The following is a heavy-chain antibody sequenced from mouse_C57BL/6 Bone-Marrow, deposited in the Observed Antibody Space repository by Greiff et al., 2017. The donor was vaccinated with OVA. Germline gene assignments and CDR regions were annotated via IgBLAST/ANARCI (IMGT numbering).Heavy chain of an antibody. Sequence: VKLVESGAELARPGASVKLSCKASGYTFTSYGISWVKQRTGQGLEWIGEIYPRSGNTYYNEKFKGKATLTADKSSSTAYMELRSLTSEDSAVYFCARGGYYGNYSAWFAYWGQGTLVTVSA. CDR1: GYTFTSYG. CDR2: IYPRSGNT. D-gene: IGHD2-1*01. J-gene: IGHJ3*01. CDR3: ARGGYYGNYSAWFAY. V-gene: IGHV1-81*01.